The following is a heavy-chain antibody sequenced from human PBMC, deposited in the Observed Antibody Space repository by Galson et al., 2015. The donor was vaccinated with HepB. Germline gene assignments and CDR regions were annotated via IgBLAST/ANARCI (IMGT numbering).Heavy chain of an antibody. CDR2: INIGNGDT. CDR3: ARDNGYFDY. Sequence: SVKVSCKASGYTFTNYLIHWVRQAPRQGLEWMGWINIGNGDTKYSQKFQGRVTITRDTSANTAYMELSSLTSEDRAVYYCARDNGYFDYWGQGTVVTVSS. CDR1: GYTFTNYL. J-gene: IGHJ4*02. D-gene: IGHD2-8*01. V-gene: IGHV1-3*04.